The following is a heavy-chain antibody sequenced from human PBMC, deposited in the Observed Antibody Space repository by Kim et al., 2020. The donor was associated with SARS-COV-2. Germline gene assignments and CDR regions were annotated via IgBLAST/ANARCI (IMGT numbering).Heavy chain of an antibody. D-gene: IGHD4-4*01. CDR2: IYYSGST. CDR1: GGSISSGGYY. V-gene: IGHV4-31*03. J-gene: IGHJ6*02. Sequence: SETLSLTCTVSGGSISSGGYYWSWIRQHPGKGLEWIGYIYYSGSTYYNPSLKSRVTISVDTSKNQFSLKLSSVTAADTAVYYCARDSPMTTVTGSKHKPQGHSYYYYGMDVWGQGTTVTVSS. CDR3: ARDSPMTTVTGSKHKPQGHSYYYYGMDV.